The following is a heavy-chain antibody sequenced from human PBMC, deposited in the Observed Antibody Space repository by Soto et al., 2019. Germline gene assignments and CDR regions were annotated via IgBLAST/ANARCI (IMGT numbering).Heavy chain of an antibody. D-gene: IGHD2-15*01. Sequence: EVQLVESGGGLVQPGGSRRLSCAASGFTFSSNWLSWVRQAPGKGLDWVAKIKQDGREKYYVDSVRGRFTISRDNAKNSLYLKMNSLRAEDTAVYYCASQEGYCSGGSCPYYYYYYGMDVWGQGTTVTVSS. V-gene: IGHV3-7*03. CDR2: IKQDGREK. CDR1: GFTFSSNW. CDR3: ASQEGYCSGGSCPYYYYYYGMDV. J-gene: IGHJ6*02.